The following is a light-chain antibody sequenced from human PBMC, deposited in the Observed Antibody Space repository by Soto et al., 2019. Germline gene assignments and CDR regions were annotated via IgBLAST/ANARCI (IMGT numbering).Light chain of an antibody. CDR3: QQSYTSPGT. CDR2: AEY. J-gene: IGKJ1*01. Sequence: DIQMTQSPSTLSASVGGRVTITCRASQSIASYLNWYQQKPGKAHKLLIYAEYTLQGGVQLRFSGSGSGTDFTLTITSLQPEDFATYYCQQSYTSPGTFGQGTKVDIK. CDR1: QSIASY. V-gene: IGKV1-39*01.